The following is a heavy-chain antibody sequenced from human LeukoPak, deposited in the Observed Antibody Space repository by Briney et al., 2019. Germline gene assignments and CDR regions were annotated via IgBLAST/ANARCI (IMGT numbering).Heavy chain of an antibody. V-gene: IGHV3-30*03. D-gene: IGHD6-13*01. Sequence: PGGSLRLSCAASGFTFSSYGMHWVRQAPGKGLEWVAVISYDGSNKYYADSVKGRFTISRDNSKNTLYLQMNSLRAEDTAVYYCARGLAAAGRRYVLYYYYYMDVWGKGTTVTVSS. CDR3: ARGLAAAGRRYVLYYYYYMDV. CDR2: ISYDGSNK. CDR1: GFTFSSYG. J-gene: IGHJ6*03.